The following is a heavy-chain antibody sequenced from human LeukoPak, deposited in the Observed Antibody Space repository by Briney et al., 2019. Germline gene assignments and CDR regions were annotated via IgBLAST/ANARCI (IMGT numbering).Heavy chain of an antibody. J-gene: IGHJ3*02. D-gene: IGHD4-17*01. CDR2: ISWNSGSI. Sequence: PGGSPRLSCAASGFTFDDYAMHWVRQAPGKGLEWVSGISWNSGSIGYADSVKGRFTISRDNAKNSLYLQMNSLRAEDMALYYCAKGSFYGDYDGLGAFDIWGQGTMVTVSS. CDR3: AKGSFYGDYDGLGAFDI. V-gene: IGHV3-9*03. CDR1: GFTFDDYA.